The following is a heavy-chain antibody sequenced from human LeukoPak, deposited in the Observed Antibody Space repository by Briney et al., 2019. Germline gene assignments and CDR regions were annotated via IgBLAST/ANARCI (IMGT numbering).Heavy chain of an antibody. V-gene: IGHV4-59*01. CDR2: IYYSGST. CDR1: VGSLSSYF. J-gene: IGHJ3*02. Sequence: SETLSLTCIVSVGSLSSYFWSWIRQPPGKGLEWVGYIYYSGSTNYNPSLKSRVTISVDPSKNQFPPMLTSVAAADTAVYCCARDQRHPGTSWTRTGKGRGAFDIWGQGTMVTVSS. D-gene: IGHD2-2*01. CDR3: ARDQRHPGTSWTRTGKGRGAFDI.